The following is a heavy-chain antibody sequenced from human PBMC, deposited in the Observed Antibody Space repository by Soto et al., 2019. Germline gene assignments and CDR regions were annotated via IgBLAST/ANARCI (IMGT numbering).Heavy chain of an antibody. J-gene: IGHJ4*02. CDR2: IKQDGSEK. Sequence: GGSLRLSCAASGFTFSSYWMSWVRQAPGKGLEWVANIKQDGSEKYYVDSVKGRFTISRDNAKNSLYLQMNSLRAEDTAVYYCARERSITIFGVVIMYFDYWGQGTLVTVSS. CDR1: GFTFSSYW. CDR3: ARERSITIFGVVIMYFDY. V-gene: IGHV3-7*01. D-gene: IGHD3-3*01.